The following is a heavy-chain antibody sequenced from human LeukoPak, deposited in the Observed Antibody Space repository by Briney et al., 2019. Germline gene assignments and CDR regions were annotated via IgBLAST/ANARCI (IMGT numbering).Heavy chain of an antibody. CDR2: IKEDGSEK. D-gene: IGHD2-21*02. CDR3: ARLVVVVTANWFDP. Sequence: GGSLRLSCAASGFTFSTYWMSWVRQAPGKGLEWVANIKEDGSEKYYVDSVKGRFTISRDNVKNSLYLQMNSLRAEDTAVYYCARLVVVVTANWFDPWGQGTLVTVSS. CDR1: GFTFSTYW. V-gene: IGHV3-7*01. J-gene: IGHJ5*02.